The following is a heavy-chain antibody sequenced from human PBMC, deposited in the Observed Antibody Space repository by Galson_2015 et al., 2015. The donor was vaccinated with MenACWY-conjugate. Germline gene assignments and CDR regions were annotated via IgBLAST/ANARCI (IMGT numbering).Heavy chain of an antibody. CDR1: GFTFSSFA. V-gene: IGHV3-30-3*01. Sequence: SPRLSCAASGFTFSSFALHWVRQAPGKGLEWVGVISNDGTYKYYGDSVKGRFSTSRDNSKNTLYLQLDRLRAEDTAVYYCARYLDFDYWGQGTLVTVSS. CDR2: ISNDGTYK. J-gene: IGHJ4*02. CDR3: ARYLDFDY.